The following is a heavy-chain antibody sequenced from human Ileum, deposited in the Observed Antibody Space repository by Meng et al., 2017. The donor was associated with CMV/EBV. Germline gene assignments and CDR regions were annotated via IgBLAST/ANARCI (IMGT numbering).Heavy chain of an antibody. CDR3: ARDYYGSGSYFGGIYYYGIDV. J-gene: IGHJ6*02. CDR2: ISYDGRNK. Sequence: GGPLRPSFAPPGSTFSTYAMHWFRQPQGKGLGWLAVISYDGRNKYYPDSVKGRFTISRDNSKNTMYLQMNNMRAEDTAVYYCARDYYGSGSYFGGIYYYGIDVWGQGTTVTVSS. CDR1: GSTFSTYA. V-gene: IGHV3-30*04. D-gene: IGHD3-10*01.